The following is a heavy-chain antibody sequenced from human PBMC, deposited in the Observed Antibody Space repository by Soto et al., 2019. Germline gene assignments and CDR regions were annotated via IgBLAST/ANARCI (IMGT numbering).Heavy chain of an antibody. D-gene: IGHD6-19*01. CDR3: AKEWYSSGWGYFDY. CDR2: ISYDGSNK. V-gene: IGHV3-30*18. Sequence: PGGSLRLSCVASGFTFSSYGMHWFRQAPGKGLEWVAIISYDGSNKYYADSVKGRFTISRDNSRNTLYLQMNSLRAEDTAVYYCAKEWYSSGWGYFDYWGQGTLVTVSS. J-gene: IGHJ4*02. CDR1: GFTFSSYG.